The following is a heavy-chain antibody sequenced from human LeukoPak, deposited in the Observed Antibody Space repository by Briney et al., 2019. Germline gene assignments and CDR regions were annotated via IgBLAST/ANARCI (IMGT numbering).Heavy chain of an antibody. J-gene: IGHJ6*03. CDR3: AKGSRPGYSYGPREYYYYMDV. V-gene: IGHV3-23*01. CDR2: ISGSGGST. CDR1: GFTFDDYA. D-gene: IGHD5-18*01. Sequence: PGGSLRLSCAASGFTFDDYAMHWVRQAPGKGLEWVSGISGSGGSTFYADSVKGRFTISRDNSKNTLYLQMNSLRAEDTAVYYCAKGSRPGYSYGPREYYYYMDVWGKGTTVTVSS.